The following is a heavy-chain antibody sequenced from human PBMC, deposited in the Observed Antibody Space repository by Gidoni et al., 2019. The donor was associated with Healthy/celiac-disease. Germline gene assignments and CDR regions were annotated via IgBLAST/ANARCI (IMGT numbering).Heavy chain of an antibody. CDR3: ARDPHCSGGSCYRYYYYYYMDV. J-gene: IGHJ6*03. CDR2: FIPILGIV. D-gene: IGHD2-15*01. Sequence: QVQLVQSGAEVTKPGSSLKVSCKASGVTFSSYSISWVRPAPGQVLEWVRRFIPILGIVNDAQKFQGRVTITADKSTITAYMELSSLRSEDTAVYYCARDPHCSGGSCYRYYYYYYMDVWGKGTTVTVSS. CDR1: GVTFSSYS. V-gene: IGHV1-69*04.